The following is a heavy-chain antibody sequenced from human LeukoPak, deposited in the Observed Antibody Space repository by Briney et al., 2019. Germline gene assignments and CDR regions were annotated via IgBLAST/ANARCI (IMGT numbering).Heavy chain of an antibody. CDR3: ARDQATVMGVSSSWGFDP. CDR2: IYYSGST. Sequence: TPSETLSLTCTVSGGSISSSSYSWGWIRQPPGKGLEWIGSIYYSGSTYYNPSLKSRVTISVDTSKNQFSLKLSSVTAADTAVYYCARDQATVMGVSSSWGFDPWGQGTLVTVSS. V-gene: IGHV4-39*07. D-gene: IGHD6-13*01. J-gene: IGHJ5*02. CDR1: GGSISSSSYS.